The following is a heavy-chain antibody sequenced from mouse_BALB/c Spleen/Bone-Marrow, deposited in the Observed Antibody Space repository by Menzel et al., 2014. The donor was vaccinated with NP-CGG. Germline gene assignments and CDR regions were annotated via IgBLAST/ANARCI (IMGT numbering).Heavy chain of an antibody. CDR2: IRLKSNNYAI. CDR3: TRRGYGNDY. J-gene: IGHJ2*01. Sequence: EVKLMESGGGLVQPGGSMKLSCVASGFTFSNYWMNWVRQSPEKGLEWVAEIRLKSNNYAIHYAESVKGRFTISRDDSKSSVYLQMNNLRAEDTGIYYCTRRGYGNDYWGQGTTLTVSS. V-gene: IGHV6-6*02. CDR1: GFTFSNYW. D-gene: IGHD2-10*02.